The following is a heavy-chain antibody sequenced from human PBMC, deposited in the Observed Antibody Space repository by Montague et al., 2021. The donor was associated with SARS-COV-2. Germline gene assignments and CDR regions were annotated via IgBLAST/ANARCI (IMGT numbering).Heavy chain of an antibody. J-gene: IGHJ3*02. CDR2: IYNSVST. CDR3: ARDRGRVTTVFLDGFDI. CDR1: GGSISSGSYY. D-gene: IGHD4-17*01. Sequence: TLSLTCTVSGGSISSGSYYWNWIRQPPGKGLEFIGFIYNSVSTYYNPSLKSRVSISVDMSKNQLSLKLTSVTAADTAVYYCARDRGRVTTVFLDGFDIWGQGTMVTVSS. V-gene: IGHV4-31*03.